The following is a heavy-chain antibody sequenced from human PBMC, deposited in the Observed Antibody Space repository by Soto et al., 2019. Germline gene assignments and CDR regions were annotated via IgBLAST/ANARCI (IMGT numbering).Heavy chain of an antibody. CDR1: GGTFSRHA. V-gene: IGHV1-69*01. J-gene: IGHJ4*02. CDR3: ARGWGYDSNDYYYAY. CDR2: IIPIFGTA. D-gene: IGHD3-22*01. Sequence: QVQLVQSGAEVRKPGSSVKVSCKASGGTFSRHASSWVRQAPGQGLEWMGGIIPIFGTANHAQKFQGRVTIIADESTSTVYMELSSLRSEDTAMYYCARGWGYDSNDYYYAYWGQGTLVLVSS.